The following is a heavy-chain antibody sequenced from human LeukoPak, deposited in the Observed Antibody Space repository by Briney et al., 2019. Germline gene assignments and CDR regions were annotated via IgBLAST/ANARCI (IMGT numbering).Heavy chain of an antibody. CDR1: GFTFSSYG. Sequence: GGSLRLSCAASGFTFSSYGMHWVRQAPGKGLEWVAVISYDGGDKHYADSVKGRFTISRDNSKNTLYLQTNSLRPEDTAVYYCAKDRDILGAVYYFDYWGQGTLVTVSS. D-gene: IGHD1-26*01. CDR2: ISYDGGDK. V-gene: IGHV3-30*18. J-gene: IGHJ4*02. CDR3: AKDRDILGAVYYFDY.